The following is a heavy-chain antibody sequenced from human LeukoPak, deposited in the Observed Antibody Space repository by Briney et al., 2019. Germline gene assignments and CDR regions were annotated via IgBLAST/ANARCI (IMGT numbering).Heavy chain of an antibody. D-gene: IGHD6-6*01. CDR1: GYTFTGYY. Sequence: ASVKVSCKASGYTFTGYYMHWVRQAPGQRLEWMGWINAGNGNTKYSQKFQGRVTITRDTSASTAYMELSSLRSEDTAVYYCARGSKYYFDYWGQGTLVTVSS. J-gene: IGHJ4*02. CDR3: ARGSKYYFDY. CDR2: INAGNGNT. V-gene: IGHV1-3*01.